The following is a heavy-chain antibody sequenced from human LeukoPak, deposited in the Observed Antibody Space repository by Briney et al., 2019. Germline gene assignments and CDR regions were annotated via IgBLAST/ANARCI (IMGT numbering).Heavy chain of an antibody. CDR1: GGSISSYY. D-gene: IGHD3-22*01. V-gene: IGHV4-4*07. CDR3: ARAAVGTYYYDSSGYWDAFDI. Sequence: SETLSLTCTVSGGSISSYYWSWIRQPAGKGLEWIGRIYTSGSTNYNPSLKSRVTMSVDTSKNQFSLKLSSVTAADTAVYYCARAAVGTYYYDSSGYWDAFDIWGQGTMVTVSS. J-gene: IGHJ3*02. CDR2: IYTSGST.